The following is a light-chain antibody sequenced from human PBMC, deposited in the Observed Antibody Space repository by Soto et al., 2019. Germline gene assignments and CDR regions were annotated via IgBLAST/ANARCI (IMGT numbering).Light chain of an antibody. CDR2: GVT. CDR1: TSDVGAYTY. J-gene: IGLJ1*01. V-gene: IGLV2-8*01. CDR3: SSYAGGNNYV. Sequence: QSALTQPPSASGSPGQSVTISCTGTTSDVGAYTYVSWYQQHPGNAPKLLIYGVTERPSGVPDRFSGSKSGNTASLTVSGLQTEDEAYNYCSSYAGGNNYVFGTGTKLTVL.